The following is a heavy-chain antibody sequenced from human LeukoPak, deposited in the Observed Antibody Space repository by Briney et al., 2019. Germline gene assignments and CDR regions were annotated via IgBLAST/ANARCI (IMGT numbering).Heavy chain of an antibody. J-gene: IGHJ5*02. V-gene: IGHV4-61*02. Sequence: SETLSLTCTVSGGSISSGSYYWSWIRQPAGKGLEWIGRIYTSGSTNYNPSLKSRVTISVDTSKNQFSLKLSSVTAADTAVYYCARRHSSSFRNWFDPWGQGTLVTVSS. D-gene: IGHD6-6*01. CDR1: GGSISSGSYY. CDR2: IYTSGST. CDR3: ARRHSSSFRNWFDP.